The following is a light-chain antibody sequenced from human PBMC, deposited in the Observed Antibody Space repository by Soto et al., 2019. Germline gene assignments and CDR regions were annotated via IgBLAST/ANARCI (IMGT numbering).Light chain of an antibody. J-gene: IGKJ1*01. Sequence: DIQMTQYRSTLSASVGYRVAPTCRASQGIRNGLSWYQQKPGQAPTLLIYAASSLQSGVPSRFSGSGSGTDFTLTITSLQPEDVATYYCQKYNKDSPATFGPGTKVDIK. CDR3: QKYNKDSPAT. V-gene: IGKV1-27*01. CDR1: QGIRNG. CDR2: AAS.